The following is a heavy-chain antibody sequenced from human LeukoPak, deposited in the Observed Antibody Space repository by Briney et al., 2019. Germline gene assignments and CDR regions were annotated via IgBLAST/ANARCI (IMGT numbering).Heavy chain of an antibody. Sequence: GGSLRLSCAASGFTVSSNYMSWVRQAPGKGLEWVSVIYSGGSTYYADSVKGRFTISRGNSKNTLYLQMNSLRAEDTAVYYCARSYDSSGNYGDYWGQGTLVTVSS. CDR1: GFTVSSNY. CDR3: ARSYDSSGNYGDY. CDR2: IYSGGST. D-gene: IGHD3-22*01. V-gene: IGHV3-66*02. J-gene: IGHJ4*02.